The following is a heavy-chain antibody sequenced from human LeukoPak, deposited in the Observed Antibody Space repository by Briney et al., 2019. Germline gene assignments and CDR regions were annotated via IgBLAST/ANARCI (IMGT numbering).Heavy chain of an antibody. J-gene: IGHJ4*02. CDR2: INPSGGST. D-gene: IGHD3-3*01. CDR1: GYTFTSYY. V-gene: IGHV1-46*01. CDR3: ARDYDRITIFGVVITPLFDY. Sequence: EASVKVSFTASGYTFTSYYMHWVRQAPGQGLEWMGIINPSGGSTSYAQKFQGRVTMTRDTSTSTVYMELSSLRSEDTAVYYCARDYDRITIFGVVITPLFDYWGQGTLVTVSS.